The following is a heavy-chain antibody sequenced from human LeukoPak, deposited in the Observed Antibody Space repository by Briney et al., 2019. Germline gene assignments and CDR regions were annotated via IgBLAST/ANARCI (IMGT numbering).Heavy chain of an antibody. CDR1: GFTFNNYA. CDR2: TKSISDGGTM. Sequence: GGSLRLSCAASGFTFNNYAMNWVRQAPGQGLEWVGRTKSISDGGTMDYAAPVKGRFTISRDDSKNTLYLQMNSLKIEDTAVYYCSRLWFGEYSWGQGTLVTVSS. V-gene: IGHV3-15*01. J-gene: IGHJ4*02. CDR3: SRLWFGEYS. D-gene: IGHD3-10*01.